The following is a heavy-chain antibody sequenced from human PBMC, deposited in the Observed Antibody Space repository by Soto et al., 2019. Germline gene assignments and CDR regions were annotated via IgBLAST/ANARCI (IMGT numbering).Heavy chain of an antibody. J-gene: IGHJ4*02. V-gene: IGHV3-23*01. Sequence: EVQLLESGGGLVQPGGSLRLSCTASGFTFTYYAFSWVRQAPGKVMEWVAAISANGQGIYYADSVRGRFTISRDNSKNTVCLHMDSLRAEDTAVYYCAKDRDYPRDQFHYWGQGTLVTVAS. CDR3: AKDRDYPRDQFHY. CDR1: GFTFTYYA. D-gene: IGHD2-2*01. CDR2: ISANGQGI.